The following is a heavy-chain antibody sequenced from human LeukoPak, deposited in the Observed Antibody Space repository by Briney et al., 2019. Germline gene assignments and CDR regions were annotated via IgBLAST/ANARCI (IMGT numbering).Heavy chain of an antibody. CDR2: INHNGNVN. V-gene: IGHV3-7*03. D-gene: IGHD3-3*01. J-gene: IGHJ4*02. Sequence: GGSLRLSCAASGFTFSSYWMNWARQAPGKGLEWVASINHNGNVNYYVDSVKGRFTISRDNSKNTLYLQMNSLRAEDTAVYYCARDHHDFWSGYYTGGFDYWGQGTLVTVSS. CDR1: GFTFSSYW. CDR3: ARDHHDFWSGYYTGGFDY.